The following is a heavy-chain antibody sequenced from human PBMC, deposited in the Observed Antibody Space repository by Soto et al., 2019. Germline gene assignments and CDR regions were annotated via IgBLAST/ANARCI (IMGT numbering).Heavy chain of an antibody. CDR2: INPNSGGT. D-gene: IGHD2-2*01. V-gene: IGHV1-2*02. Sequence: ASVKVSCKASGYTFTGYYMHWVRQAPGQGLEWMGWINPNSGGTNYAQKFQGRVTMTRDTSISTAYMELSGLRSDDTAVYYCARPYCSSNSCVNWFDPWGQGTLVTVSS. J-gene: IGHJ5*02. CDR1: GYTFTGYY. CDR3: ARPYCSSNSCVNWFDP.